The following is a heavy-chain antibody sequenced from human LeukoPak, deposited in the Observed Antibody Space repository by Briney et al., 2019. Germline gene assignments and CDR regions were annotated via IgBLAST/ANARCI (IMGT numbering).Heavy chain of an antibody. J-gene: IGHJ3*02. D-gene: IGHD4-23*01. CDR3: ARARYGGNSPRDAFDI. CDR1: GFTFDDYG. Sequence: GGSLRLSCAASGFTFDDYGMSWVRQAPGKGLEWVSGINWNGGSTGYADSVKGRFTISRDNAKNSLYLQMNSLRAEDTAVYYCARARYGGNSPRDAFDIWGQGTMVTVSS. V-gene: IGHV3-20*04. CDR2: INWNGGST.